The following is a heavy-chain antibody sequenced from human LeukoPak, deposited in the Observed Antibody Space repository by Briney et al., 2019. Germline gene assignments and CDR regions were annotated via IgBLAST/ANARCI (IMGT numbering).Heavy chain of an antibody. V-gene: IGHV3-74*01. D-gene: IGHD3-3*01. CDR1: GFTFSNYW. CDR2: INSDGSST. Sequence: PGGSLRLSCAASGFTFSNYWMHWVRQAPGEGLVWVSLINSDGSSTIYADSVKGRFTISRDNAKNTLYLQVNTLRAEDTAVYYCARGLTIFGVVNDAFDIWGQGTMVTVSS. CDR3: ARGLTIFGVVNDAFDI. J-gene: IGHJ3*02.